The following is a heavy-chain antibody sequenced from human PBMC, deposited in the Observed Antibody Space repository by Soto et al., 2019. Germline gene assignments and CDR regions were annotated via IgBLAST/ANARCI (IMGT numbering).Heavy chain of an antibody. CDR1: GFTVSSKY. Sequence: EVQLVESGGGLVQPGGSLRLSCAASGFTVSSKYMTWVRQAPGKGLEWVSLIQSGGTTYYADSVKGRFTISRDTSEKRLHLQMDSLRVADTAVYYCARDDVLCDGSRCYGTPLDVWGKGTTVTVSS. D-gene: IGHD2-15*01. CDR3: ARDDVLCDGSRCYGTPLDV. CDR2: IQSGGTT. J-gene: IGHJ6*04. V-gene: IGHV3-66*01.